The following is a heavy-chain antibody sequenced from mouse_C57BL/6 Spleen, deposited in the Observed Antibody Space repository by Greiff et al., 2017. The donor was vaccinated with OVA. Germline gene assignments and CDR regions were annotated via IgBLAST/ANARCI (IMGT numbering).Heavy chain of an antibody. V-gene: IGHV1-55*01. Sequence: QVQLQQPGAELVKPGASVKMSCKASGYTFTSYWITWVKQRPGQGLEWIGDIYPGSGSTNYNEKFKSKATLTVDTSSSTAYMQLSSLTSEDSAVXYCARGGGYYYGSSSYYFDYWGQGTTLTVSS. CDR1: GYTFTSYW. CDR3: ARGGGYYYGSSSYYFDY. D-gene: IGHD1-1*01. CDR2: IYPGSGST. J-gene: IGHJ2*01.